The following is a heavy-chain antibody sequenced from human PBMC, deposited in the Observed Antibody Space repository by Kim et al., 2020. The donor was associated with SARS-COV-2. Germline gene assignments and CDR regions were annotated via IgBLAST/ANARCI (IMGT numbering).Heavy chain of an antibody. CDR3: ARDFYDILTGYYTASYYFDY. J-gene: IGHJ4*02. V-gene: IGHV3-30*01. D-gene: IGHD3-9*01. Sequence: RFTISRDNSKNTLYLQMNSLRDEDTAVYYCARDFYDILTGYYTASYYFDYWGQGTLVTVSS.